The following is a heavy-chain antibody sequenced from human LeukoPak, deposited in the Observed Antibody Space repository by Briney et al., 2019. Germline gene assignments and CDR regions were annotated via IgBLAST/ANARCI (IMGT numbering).Heavy chain of an antibody. CDR2: IYPGDSDT. CDR1: GYSFTSYW. V-gene: IGHV5-51*01. CDR3: ARHRVGATTRLDP. D-gene: IGHD1-26*01. J-gene: IGHJ5*02. Sequence: GESLKISCKGSGYSFTSYWIGWVRQMPGKGLEWMGIIYPGDSDTRYSPSFQGQATISADKSISTAYLQWSSLKASDTAMYYCARHRVGATTRLDPWGQGTLVTVSS.